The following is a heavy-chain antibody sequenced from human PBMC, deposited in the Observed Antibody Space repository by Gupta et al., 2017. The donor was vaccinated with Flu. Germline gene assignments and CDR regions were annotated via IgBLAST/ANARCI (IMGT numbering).Heavy chain of an antibody. CDR2: INHSGST. CDR3: ARALGVTKGYYFDY. J-gene: IGHJ4*02. V-gene: IGHV4-34*01. Sequence: QVQLQQWGAGLLKPSETLSLTCAVYGGSFSGYHWSWIRQPPGKGLEWIGEINHSGSTNYNPSLKSRVTISVDTSKNQFSLKLSSVTAADTAVYYCARALGVTKGYYFDYWGQGTLVTVSS. D-gene: IGHD2-21*02. CDR1: GGSFSGYH.